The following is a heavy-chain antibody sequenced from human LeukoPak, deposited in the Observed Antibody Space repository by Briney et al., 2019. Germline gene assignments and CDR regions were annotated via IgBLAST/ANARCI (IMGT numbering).Heavy chain of an antibody. V-gene: IGHV4-30-4*08. D-gene: IGHD4-11*01. CDR3: ARDRHDYSNYRYDYYMHV. CDR2: IYYSGST. Sequence: SETLSLTCTVSGGSISSGDYYWSWIRQAPGKGLEWIGYIYYSGSTYYNPSLKSRVTISVDTSKNQFSLKLSSVTAADTAVYYCARDRHDYSNYRYDYYMHVWGKGTTVTVSS. J-gene: IGHJ6*03. CDR1: GGSISSGDYY.